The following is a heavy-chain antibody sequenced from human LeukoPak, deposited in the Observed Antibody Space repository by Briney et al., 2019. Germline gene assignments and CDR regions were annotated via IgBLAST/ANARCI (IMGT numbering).Heavy chain of an antibody. CDR3: AKDGPEFVNAYYYYMDV. D-gene: IGHD2-2*01. CDR1: GFTFSAYV. CDR2: IWYDGGNK. Sequence: GGSLRLSCAASGFTFSAYVMHWVRQAPGKGLEWVAIIWYDGGNKYYADSVKGRFTISRDNSKNTLFLQMNSLRVEDTAVYYCAKDGPEFVNAYYYYMDVWGKGTTVTVSS. V-gene: IGHV3-33*06. J-gene: IGHJ6*03.